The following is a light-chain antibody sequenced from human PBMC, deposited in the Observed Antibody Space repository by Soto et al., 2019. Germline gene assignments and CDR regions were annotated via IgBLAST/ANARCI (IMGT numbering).Light chain of an antibody. J-gene: IGLJ1*01. V-gene: IGLV2-23*01. Sequence: QSALTQPASVSGSPGQSITFSCTGTSSDVGSYSLVSWYQQHPGKAPKLMIYEGSKRPSGVSNRFSGSKSGNTASLTISGLQAEDEADYYCCSNAGTIVFGTGTKLTVL. CDR2: EGS. CDR1: SSDVGSYSL. CDR3: CSNAGTIV.